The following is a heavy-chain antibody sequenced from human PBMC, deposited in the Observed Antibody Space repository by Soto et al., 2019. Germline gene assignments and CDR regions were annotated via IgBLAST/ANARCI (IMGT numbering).Heavy chain of an antibody. J-gene: IGHJ6*02. Sequence: SETMSLTCTVSGGSISGSSYNWIWNRQPPGKELEWIGYIYYSGSTNYNPSLKSRVTISVDTSKNQFSLKLSSVTAADTAVYYCARGSYDILTGYPYYYGMDVWGQGTTVTVSS. CDR1: GGSISGSSYN. D-gene: IGHD3-9*01. CDR2: IYYSGST. V-gene: IGHV4-61*01. CDR3: ARGSYDILTGYPYYYGMDV.